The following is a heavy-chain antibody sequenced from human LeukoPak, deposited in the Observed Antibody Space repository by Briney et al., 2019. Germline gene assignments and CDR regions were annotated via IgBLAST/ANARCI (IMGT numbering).Heavy chain of an antibody. V-gene: IGHV3-53*01. CDR3: AKGSFRTMVTNYMDV. CDR2: IYSGGST. Sequence: GGSLRLSCAASGFTVSSNYMSWVRQAPGKGLEWVSVIYSGGSTYYADSVKGRFTISRGNSKNTLYLQMNSLRAEDTAVYYCAKGSFRTMVTNYMDVWGKGTTVTVSS. CDR1: GFTVSSNY. J-gene: IGHJ6*03. D-gene: IGHD5-18*01.